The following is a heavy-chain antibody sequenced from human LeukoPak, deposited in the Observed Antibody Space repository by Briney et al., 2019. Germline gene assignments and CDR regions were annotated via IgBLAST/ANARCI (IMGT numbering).Heavy chain of an antibody. J-gene: IGHJ3*02. CDR3: AGYTGDLKTFDS. Sequence: PSQTLSLTCTVSGGSISSGSYYWSWIRQPAGKGLEWIGRIYTSGSTNYNPSLKSRVTISVDTSKNQFSLKLSSVTAADTAVYYCAGYTGDLKTFDSWGQGTMVTVSS. D-gene: IGHD7-27*01. V-gene: IGHV4-61*02. CDR2: IYTSGST. CDR1: GGSISSGSYY.